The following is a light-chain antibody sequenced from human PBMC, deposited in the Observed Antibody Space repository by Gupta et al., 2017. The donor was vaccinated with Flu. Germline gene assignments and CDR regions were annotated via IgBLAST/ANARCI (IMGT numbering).Light chain of an antibody. CDR1: VGFYNY. CDR2: EVS. V-gene: IGLV2-14*01. J-gene: IGLJ1*01. Sequence: VGFYNYVSWYQQHPVKAPNFIMYEVSNRPSGVSHRFSGSKSGNTASLTISGLQAEDEADYYCFSYTTRSTPFVFGTGTKVTVL. CDR3: FSYTTRSTPFV.